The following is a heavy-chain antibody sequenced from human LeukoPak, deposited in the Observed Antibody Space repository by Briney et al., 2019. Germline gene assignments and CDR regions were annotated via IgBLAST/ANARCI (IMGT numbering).Heavy chain of an antibody. J-gene: IGHJ4*02. CDR3: AREGGGDRTVDY. Sequence: PGGSLRLSCAASGFTFSSYAMHWVRQAPGKGLEWVAVISYDGSNKYYADSVKGRFTISRDNSKNTLYLQMNSLRAEDTAVYYCAREGGGDRTVDYWGQGTLVTVSS. CDR1: GFTFSSYA. CDR2: ISYDGSNK. D-gene: IGHD2-21*02. V-gene: IGHV3-30*04.